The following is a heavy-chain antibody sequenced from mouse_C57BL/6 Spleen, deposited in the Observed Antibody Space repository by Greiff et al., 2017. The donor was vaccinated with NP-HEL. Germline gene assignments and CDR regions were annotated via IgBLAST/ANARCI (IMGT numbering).Heavy chain of an antibody. CDR3: ARSGGPYYYGSKAY. V-gene: IGHV1-55*01. CDR2: IYPGSGST. CDR1: GYTFTSYW. D-gene: IGHD1-1*01. Sequence: QVQLQQSGAELVKPGASVKMSCKASGYTFTSYWITWVKQRPGQGLEWIGDIYPGSGSTNYNEKFKSKATLTVDTSSSTAYMQLSSLTSEDSAVYYCARSGGPYYYGSKAYWGQGTLVTVSA. J-gene: IGHJ3*01.